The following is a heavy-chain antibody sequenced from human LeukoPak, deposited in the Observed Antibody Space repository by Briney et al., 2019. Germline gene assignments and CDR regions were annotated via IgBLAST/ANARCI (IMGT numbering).Heavy chain of an antibody. Sequence: PSETLSLTCTVSGGSISSYYWSWIRQPPGKGLEWIGYIYYSGSTNYNPSLKSRVTISVDTSKNQFSLKLSSVTAADTAVYYCARDRRYSSSWYSNWFDPWGQGTLVTVSS. CDR1: GGSISSYY. CDR3: ARDRRYSSSWYSNWFDP. CDR2: IYYSGST. V-gene: IGHV4-59*01. J-gene: IGHJ5*02. D-gene: IGHD6-13*01.